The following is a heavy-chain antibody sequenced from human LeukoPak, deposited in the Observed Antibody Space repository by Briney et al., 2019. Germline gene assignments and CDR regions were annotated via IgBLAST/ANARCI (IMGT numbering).Heavy chain of an antibody. Sequence: SETLSLTCAVSGFSISSGDYLGWTRHPPGKGLGWIGSMCHNRGTYYNSSIKSRVTISMDTSKNQFSLRLSSVPAADTAVYYCAGYYASGVSAYDYFGMDVWGKGTTVTVSS. CDR1: GFSISSGDY. D-gene: IGHD3-10*01. J-gene: IGHJ6*04. CDR2: MCHNRGT. CDR3: AGYYASGVSAYDYFGMDV. V-gene: IGHV4-38-2*01.